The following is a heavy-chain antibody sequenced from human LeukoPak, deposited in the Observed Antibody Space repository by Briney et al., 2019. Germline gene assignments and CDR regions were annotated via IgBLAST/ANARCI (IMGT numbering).Heavy chain of an antibody. V-gene: IGHV3-48*03. D-gene: IGHD3-22*01. Sequence: GGSLRLSCAASGFTFSSYEMNWVRQAPGKGLEWVSYISSSGSTIYYADSVKGRFTISRDNAKNSLYLQMNSLRAEDTAVYYCAKRLATMKAFDVWGQGAMVTVSS. CDR1: GFTFSSYE. CDR3: AKRLATMKAFDV. J-gene: IGHJ3*01. CDR2: ISSSGSTI.